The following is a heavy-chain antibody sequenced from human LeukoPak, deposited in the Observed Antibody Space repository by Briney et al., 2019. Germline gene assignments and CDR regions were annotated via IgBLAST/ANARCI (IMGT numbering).Heavy chain of an antibody. V-gene: IGHV1-2*02. D-gene: IGHD6-19*01. J-gene: IGHJ6*03. Sequence: ASVKVSCKASGYTFTGYYMHWVRQAPGQGLEWMGWINLNSGGTNYAQKFQGRVTMTRDTSISTAYMELSRLRSDDTAVYYCASRDGVAVAGTATGEGYYYYMDVWGKGTTVTVSS. CDR2: INLNSGGT. CDR3: ASRDGVAVAGTATGEGYYYYMDV. CDR1: GYTFTGYY.